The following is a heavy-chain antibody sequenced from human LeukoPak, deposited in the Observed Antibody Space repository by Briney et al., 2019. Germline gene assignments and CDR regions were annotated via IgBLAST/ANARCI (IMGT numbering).Heavy chain of an antibody. J-gene: IGHJ4*02. CDR1: GGTFSSYA. CDR2: IIPILGMA. D-gene: IGHD5-12*01. V-gene: IGHV1-69*04. Sequence: GAPVKVSCKASGGTFSSYAISWVRQAPGQGLEWMGRIIPILGMANYAQKFQGRVTITADKSTSTAYMELSSLRSEDTAVYYCARGLSGYDYLFDYWGQGTLVTVSS. CDR3: ARGLSGYDYLFDY.